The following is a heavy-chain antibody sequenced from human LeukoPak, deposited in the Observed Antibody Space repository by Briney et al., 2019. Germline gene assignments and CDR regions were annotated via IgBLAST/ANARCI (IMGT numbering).Heavy chain of an antibody. J-gene: IGHJ4*02. CDR3: ARTSGSTRYDYFDY. D-gene: IGHD1-1*01. CDR2: ISAYNGNT. V-gene: IGHV1-18*01. Sequence: ASVKVSCKASGYTFSNYGIIWVRQAPGQGLEWMGWISAYNGNTNYAQKLQGRVTMTTDTSTTIAYMELRSLRSDDTAVYYCARTSGSTRYDYFDYWGQGTLVTVSS. CDR1: GYTFSNYG.